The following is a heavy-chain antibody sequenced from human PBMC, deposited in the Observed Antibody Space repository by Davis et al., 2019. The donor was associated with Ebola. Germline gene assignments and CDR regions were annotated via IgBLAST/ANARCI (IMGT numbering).Heavy chain of an antibody. Sequence: SETLSLTCTVSGASTSSYSWSCIRQPQGKGLEWIGEINHSGSTNYNPSLKSRVTISVDTSKNQFSLKLSSVTAADTAVYYCARMVQGGIDYWGQGTLVTVSS. V-gene: IGHV4-34*01. CDR1: GASTSSYS. J-gene: IGHJ4*02. CDR3: ARMVQGGIDY. CDR2: INHSGST. D-gene: IGHD3-10*01.